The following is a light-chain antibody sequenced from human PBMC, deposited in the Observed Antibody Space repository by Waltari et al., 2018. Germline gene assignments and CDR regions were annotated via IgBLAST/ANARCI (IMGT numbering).Light chain of an antibody. J-gene: IGKJ2*01. CDR3: QQRNGWPPMYT. Sequence: EIVLTQPPATLSLSPGERVTLSCRASQSISNFLAWYQQRPGQAPRLLMYDASKRAIGIPARFSGSGSGTDFTLTISSLEPEDSGIYYCQQRNGWPPMYTFGQGTKLEIK. CDR2: DAS. V-gene: IGKV3-11*01. CDR1: QSISNF.